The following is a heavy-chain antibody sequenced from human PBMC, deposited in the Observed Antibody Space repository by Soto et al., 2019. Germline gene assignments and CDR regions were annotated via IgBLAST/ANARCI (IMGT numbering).Heavy chain of an antibody. CDR3: ARDVDADFRTDFDY. CDR1: GFTFSDYY. D-gene: IGHD4-17*01. V-gene: IGHV3-11*01. J-gene: IGHJ4*02. Sequence: GGSLRLSCAASGFTFSDYYIHWIRRAPGKGLEWISYISGNGEIIQYAASARGRFTISRDNAENSVYLEMDSLRAEDTALYYCARDVDADFRTDFDYWGRGIPVTVSS. CDR2: ISGNGEII.